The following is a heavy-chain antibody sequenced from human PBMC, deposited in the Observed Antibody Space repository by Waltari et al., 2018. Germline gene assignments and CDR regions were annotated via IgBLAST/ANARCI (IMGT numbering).Heavy chain of an antibody. V-gene: IGHV4-34*01. Sequence: QVQLQQWGAGLLKPSETLSLTCAVYGGSLSGYYWTWIRQPPGKGREWIGEINHSGSTNYNPSLKSRVTISVDTSKNQFSLKLSSVTAADTAVYYCASSTAGGAAFDIWGQGTMVTVSS. CDR3: ASSTAGGAAFDI. CDR2: INHSGST. CDR1: GGSLSGYY. D-gene: IGHD3-10*01. J-gene: IGHJ3*02.